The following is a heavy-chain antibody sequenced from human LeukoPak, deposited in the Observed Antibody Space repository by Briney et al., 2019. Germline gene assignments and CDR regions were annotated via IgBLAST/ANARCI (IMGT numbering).Heavy chain of an antibody. J-gene: IGHJ2*01. CDR2: INTNTGNP. CDR3: ARGYYDSSGYYSHWYFDL. D-gene: IGHD3-22*01. CDR1: GYTFTSYA. V-gene: IGHV7-4-1*02. Sequence: EASVKVSCKASGYTFTSYAMNWVRQAPGQGLEWMGWINTNTGNPTYAQGFTGRFVFSLDTSVSTAYLQISSLKAEDTAVYYCARGYYDSSGYYSHWYFDLWGVAPWSLSPQ.